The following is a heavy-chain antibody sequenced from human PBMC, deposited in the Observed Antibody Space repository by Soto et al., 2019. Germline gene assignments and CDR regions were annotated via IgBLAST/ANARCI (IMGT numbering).Heavy chain of an antibody. CDR2: IYRTGST. V-gene: IGHV4-4*02. CDR1: TSNNW. J-gene: IGHJ4*02. CDR3: ASRDPGTSVDY. D-gene: IGHD1-7*01. Sequence: TSNNWWTWVRQPPGQGLEWIGEIYRTGSTNYNPSPKSRVTISLDKSENQFSLKVTSLTAADTAVYYCASRDPGTSVDYWGQGTLVTVSS.